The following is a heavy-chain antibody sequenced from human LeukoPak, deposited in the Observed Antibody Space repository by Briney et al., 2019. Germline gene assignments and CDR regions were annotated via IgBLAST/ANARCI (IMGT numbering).Heavy chain of an antibody. Sequence: GSSVKVSCKASGGTFSSYDINWVRQATGQGLEWMGWMNPNSGNTGYAQKFQGRVTMTRNTSISTAYMELSSLRSEDTAVYYCASMVRGVPSGYYGMDVWGQGTTVTVSS. CDR1: GGTFSSYD. CDR2: MNPNSGNT. D-gene: IGHD3-10*01. CDR3: ASMVRGVPSGYYGMDV. V-gene: IGHV1-8*02. J-gene: IGHJ6*02.